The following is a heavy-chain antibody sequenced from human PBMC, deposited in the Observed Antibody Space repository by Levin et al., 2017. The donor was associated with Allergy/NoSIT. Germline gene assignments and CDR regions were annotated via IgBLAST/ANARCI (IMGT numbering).Heavy chain of an antibody. V-gene: IGHV4-61*01. CDR1: GGSVSSGSYY. CDR2: IYYSGST. Sequence: PSETLSLTCTVSGGSVSSGSYYWSWIRQPPGKGLEWIGYIYYSGSTNYNPSLKSRVTISVDTSKNQFSLKLSSVTAADTAVYYCARQLVRWYFDRWGRGTLVTVSS. J-gene: IGHJ2*01. CDR3: ARQLVRWYFDR. D-gene: IGHD2-2*01.